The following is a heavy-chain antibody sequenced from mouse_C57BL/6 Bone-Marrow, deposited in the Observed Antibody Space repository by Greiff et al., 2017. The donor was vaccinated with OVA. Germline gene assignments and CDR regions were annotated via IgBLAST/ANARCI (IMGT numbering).Heavy chain of an antibody. CDR3: AYSNPAWFAY. CDR1: GYTFTSYG. CDR2: IYPRSGNT. J-gene: IGHJ3*01. D-gene: IGHD2-5*01. V-gene: IGHV1-81*01. Sequence: VMLVESGAELARPGASVKLSCKASGYTFTSYGISWVKQRTGQGLEWIGEIYPRSGNTYYNEKFKGKATLTADKSSSTAYMELRSLTSEDSAVYFCAYSNPAWFAYWGQGTLVTVSA.